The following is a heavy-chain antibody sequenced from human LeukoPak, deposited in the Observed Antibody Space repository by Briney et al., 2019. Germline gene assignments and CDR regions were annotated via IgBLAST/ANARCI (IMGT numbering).Heavy chain of an antibody. J-gene: IGHJ4*02. CDR2: IKQDGSEE. Sequence: PGGSLRLSCAASGFTFRSHWMTWVRQAPGKGREWVANIKQDGSEEYYVDSVKGQFTISRDNAKNSLYLQMDSLRAEDTAMYYCAREAYYDYVWGNYRYFDFWGQGTLVTVSS. V-gene: IGHV3-7*01. D-gene: IGHD3-16*02. CDR3: AREAYYDYVWGNYRYFDF. CDR1: GFTFRSHW.